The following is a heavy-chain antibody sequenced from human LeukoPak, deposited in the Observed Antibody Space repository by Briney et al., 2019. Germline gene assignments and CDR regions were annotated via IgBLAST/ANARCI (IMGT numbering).Heavy chain of an antibody. CDR1: GFTFSSYG. CDR3: ARGVVPAAADYFDY. V-gene: IGHV3-30*02. CDR2: IRYDGSNK. Sequence: GGSLRLSCAASGFTFSSYGMHWVRQAPGKGLEWVAFIRYDGSNKYYADSVKGRFTISRDNSKNTLYLQMNSLRAEDTAVYYCARGVVPAAADYFDYWGQGTLVTVSS. J-gene: IGHJ4*02. D-gene: IGHD2-2*01.